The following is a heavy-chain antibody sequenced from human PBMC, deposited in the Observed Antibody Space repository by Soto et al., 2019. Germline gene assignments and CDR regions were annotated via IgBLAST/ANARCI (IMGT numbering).Heavy chain of an antibody. D-gene: IGHD2-15*01. CDR3: ARDHCSGGSCYGSYGMDV. J-gene: IGHJ6*02. V-gene: IGHV4-59*01. Sequence: SETLSLTCTVSGGSISSYYWSWIRQPPGKGLEWIGYIYYSGSTNYNPSLKSRVTISVDTSKNQFSLKLSSVTAADTAVYYCARDHCSGGSCYGSYGMDVWGQGTTVTVSS. CDR2: IYYSGST. CDR1: GGSISSYY.